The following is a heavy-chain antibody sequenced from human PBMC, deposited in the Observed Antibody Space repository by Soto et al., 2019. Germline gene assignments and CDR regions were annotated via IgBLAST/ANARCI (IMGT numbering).Heavy chain of an antibody. V-gene: IGHV3-23*01. J-gene: IGHJ4*02. CDR1: GFTFSSYA. CDR2: ISGSGGST. D-gene: IGHD4-17*01. CDR3: AKAQVRLRSSNLSFDY. Sequence: GGSLRLSCAASGFTFSSYAMSWVRQAPGKGLEWVSAISGSGGSTYYADSVKGRFTISRDNSKNTLYLQMNSLRAEDTAVYYCAKAQVRLRSSNLSFDYWGQGTLVTVSS.